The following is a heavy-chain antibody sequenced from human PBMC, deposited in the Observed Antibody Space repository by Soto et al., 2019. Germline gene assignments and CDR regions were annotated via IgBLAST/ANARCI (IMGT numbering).Heavy chain of an antibody. D-gene: IGHD3-3*01. CDR2: INPATGAA. J-gene: IGHJ3*02. CDR1: GYPVTAYY. CDR3: ARGGGVGVAGSAAFDM. V-gene: IGHV1-2*02. Sequence: QLHLVQSGAVVKKPGASVTVSCSASGYPVTAYYMHWVRQAPGRGLEWMGGINPATGAAKYTQTFQGMVTMARDTATSTVFMAPRGLTSEDTAVFDWARGGGVGVAGSAAFDMWGQGTLVTVSS.